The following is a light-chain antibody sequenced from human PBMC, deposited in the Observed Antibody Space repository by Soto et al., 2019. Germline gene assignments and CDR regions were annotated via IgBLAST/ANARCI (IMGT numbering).Light chain of an antibody. CDR1: SSNIGAGYD. CDR2: GNS. J-gene: IGLJ2*01. V-gene: IGLV1-40*01. CDR3: QSYDSSLVGV. Sequence: QSVLTQPPSVSGAPGQRVTISCTGSSSNIGAGYDVHWYQQLPGTAPKLLIYGNSNRPSGVPDRFSGSKSGTSASLAITGLQAEDEADYYCQSYDSSLVGVFGGGTKLPVL.